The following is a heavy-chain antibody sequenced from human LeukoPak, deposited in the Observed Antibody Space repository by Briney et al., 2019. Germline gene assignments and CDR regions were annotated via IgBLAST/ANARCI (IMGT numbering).Heavy chain of an antibody. V-gene: IGHV4-61*09. CDR3: ARDHLEGPYGSGRPGRWFDP. D-gene: IGHD3-10*01. CDR2: IYTSGST. J-gene: IGHJ5*02. CDR1: GGSISSTSYY. Sequence: SETLSLTCTVSGGSISSTSYYWSWIRQPAGKGLEWIGHIYTSGSTNYNPSLKSRVTMSVDTSKNQFSLKLSSVTAADTAVYYCARDHLEGPYGSGRPGRWFDPWGQGTLVTVSS.